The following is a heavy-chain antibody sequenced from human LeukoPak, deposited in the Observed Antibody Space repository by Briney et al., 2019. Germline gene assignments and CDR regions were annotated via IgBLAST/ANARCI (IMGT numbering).Heavy chain of an antibody. CDR3: ARDRSGSYYGHDALDI. Sequence: SETLSLTCAVSGYSISSGYYWGWIRQPPGKGLEWIGSIYHSGSTYYNPSLKSRVTISVDTSKNQFSLKLSSVTAADTAVYYCARDRSGSYYGHDALDIWGQGTMVTVSS. D-gene: IGHD1-26*01. J-gene: IGHJ3*02. CDR1: GYSISSGYY. CDR2: IYHSGST. V-gene: IGHV4-38-2*02.